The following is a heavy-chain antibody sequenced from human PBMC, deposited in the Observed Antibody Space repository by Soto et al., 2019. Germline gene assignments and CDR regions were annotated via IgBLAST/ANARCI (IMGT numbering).Heavy chain of an antibody. CDR3: PTGASGVVVVAEYYFDY. J-gene: IGHJ4*02. D-gene: IGHD2-15*01. CDR2: IKSKTDGGTT. Sequence: EVQLVESGGGLVKPGGSLRLSCAASGFTFSNAWMSWVRQAPGKGLEWVGRIKSKTDGGTTDYAAPVKGRFTISRDDSKNTLYLQMNSLKTEDTAVYYCPTGASGVVVVAEYYFDYLGQGTLVTGSS. V-gene: IGHV3-15*01. CDR1: GFTFSNAW.